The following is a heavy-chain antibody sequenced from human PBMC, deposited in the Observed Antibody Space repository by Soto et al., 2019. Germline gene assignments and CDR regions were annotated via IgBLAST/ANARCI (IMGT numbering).Heavy chain of an antibody. D-gene: IGHD1-26*01. V-gene: IGHV4-59*01. J-gene: IGHJ3*02. CDR3: ARDQPGSPVYDRAFDI. CDR1: SGSISSFY. CDR2: MDYSGNT. Sequence: SETLSLTCTVSSGSISSFYWTWIRQPPGKGLEWIGYMDYSGNTGYNPSLESRVTMSVDTSKNQFSLKLRSVTAADTAVYFCARDQPGSPVYDRAFDIWGQGTMVTVSS.